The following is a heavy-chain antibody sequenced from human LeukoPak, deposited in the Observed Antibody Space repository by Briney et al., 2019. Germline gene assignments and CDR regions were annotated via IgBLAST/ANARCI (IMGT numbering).Heavy chain of an antibody. D-gene: IGHD7-27*01. CDR2: IYYSGST. V-gene: IGHV4-59*01. Sequence: SETLSLTCTVSGGSISSYYWSWIRQPPGKGLEWIGYIYYSGSTNYNPSLKSRVTISVDTSKNQFSLKLSSVTAADTAVYYCARGITGEEANYYYYYYMDVWGKGTTVTVSS. J-gene: IGHJ6*03. CDR3: ARGITGEEANYYYYYYMDV. CDR1: GGSISSYY.